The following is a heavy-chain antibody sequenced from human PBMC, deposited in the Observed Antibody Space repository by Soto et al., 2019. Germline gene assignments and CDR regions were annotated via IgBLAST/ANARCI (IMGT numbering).Heavy chain of an antibody. D-gene: IGHD4-17*01. CDR1: GGTFSSYA. J-gene: IGHJ2*01. Sequence: QVQLVQSGAEVKKPGSSVKVSCKASGGTFSSYAISWVRQAPGQGLEWMGGIIPIFGTANYAQKFQGRVTITADESTSTAYMALSSLRSEDTAVYYCARNYGGNPWPHWYFDLWGRGTLVTVSS. CDR3: ARNYGGNPWPHWYFDL. V-gene: IGHV1-69*12. CDR2: IIPIFGTA.